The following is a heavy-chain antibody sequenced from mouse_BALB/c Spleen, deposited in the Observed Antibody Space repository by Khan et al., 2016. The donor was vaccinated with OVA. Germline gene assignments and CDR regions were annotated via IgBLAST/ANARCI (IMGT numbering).Heavy chain of an antibody. CDR3: ASSLYYSDGYALDF. J-gene: IGHJ4*01. CDR1: GYSITSEYA. Sequence: EVKLLESGPGLVKPSQSLSLTCTVTGYSITSEYAWNWIRQFPGNKLEWMGYISSTGSTSYNPSLKSRISITRDTSKNHFFLQLKSVTTEDTATYYCASSLYYSDGYALDFWGPGTSVTVSS. D-gene: IGHD2-12*01. CDR2: ISSTGST. V-gene: IGHV3-2*02.